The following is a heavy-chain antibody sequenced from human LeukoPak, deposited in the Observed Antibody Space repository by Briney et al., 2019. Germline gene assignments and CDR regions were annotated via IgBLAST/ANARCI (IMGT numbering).Heavy chain of an antibody. D-gene: IGHD1-26*01. V-gene: IGHV3-21*01. CDR1: GFTFSSYS. J-gene: IGHJ4*02. Sequence: PGGSLRLSCAASGFTFSSYSMNWVRQAPGKGLEWVSSISSSSSYIYYADSVKGRFTISRDNAKNSLYLQMNSLRAEDTAVYYCATQNIVGAANYFDDWGQGTLVTVSS. CDR3: ATQNIVGAANYFDD. CDR2: ISSSSSYI.